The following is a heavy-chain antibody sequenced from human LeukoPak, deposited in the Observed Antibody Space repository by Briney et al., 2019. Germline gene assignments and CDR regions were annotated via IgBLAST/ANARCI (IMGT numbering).Heavy chain of an antibody. CDR1: GGSINTYY. CDR2: FYPSGST. V-gene: IGHV4-4*07. Sequence: SETLSLTCAVTGGSINTYYGSWSRQPAGRGLEWVGRFYPSGSTKYTPSLKSRVTMSVDTSKTQLSLKMPSVTAADTAVYYCARGGYNYGTFASWGQGTLVTVSS. D-gene: IGHD5-24*01. J-gene: IGHJ4*02. CDR3: ARGGYNYGTFAS.